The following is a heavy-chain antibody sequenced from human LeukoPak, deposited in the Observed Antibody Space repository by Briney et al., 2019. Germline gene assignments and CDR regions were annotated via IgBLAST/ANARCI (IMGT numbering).Heavy chain of an antibody. D-gene: IGHD3-9*01. CDR1: GGSISSGDYY. CDR2: IYYSGST. CDR3: ARGIVLRYFDS. V-gene: IGHV4-30-4*01. J-gene: IGHJ4*02. Sequence: PSQTRSLTCTVSGGSISSGDYYWSWIRQPPGKDLEWIGYIYYSGSTYYNPSLKSRVTMSVDTSKNQFSLKLSSVTAADTAVFYCARGIVLRYFDSWGQGTLVTVSS.